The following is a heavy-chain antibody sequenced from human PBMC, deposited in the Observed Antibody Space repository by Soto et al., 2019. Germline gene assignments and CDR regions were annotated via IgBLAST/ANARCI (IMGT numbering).Heavy chain of an antibody. V-gene: IGHV4-34*01. CDR2: INHSGST. Sequence: SETLSLTCAVYGGSFSGYYWSWIRQPPGKGLEWIGEINHSGSTNYNPSLKSRVTISVDTSKNQFSLKLSSVTAADTAVYYCATSLALYSSGRRFDPWGQGTLVTVSS. D-gene: IGHD6-19*01. J-gene: IGHJ5*02. CDR3: ATSLALYSSGRRFDP. CDR1: GGSFSGYY.